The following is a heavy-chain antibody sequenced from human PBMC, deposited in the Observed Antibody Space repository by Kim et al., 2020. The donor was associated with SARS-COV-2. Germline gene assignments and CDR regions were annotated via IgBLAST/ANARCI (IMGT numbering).Heavy chain of an antibody. V-gene: IGHV1-3*01. D-gene: IGHD4-17*01. Sequence: FQGRVTITRDTSASTAYMELSSLRSEDTAVYYCARSRKSYGPRDYWYFDLWGRGTLVTVSS. CDR3: ARSRKSYGPRDYWYFDL. J-gene: IGHJ2*01.